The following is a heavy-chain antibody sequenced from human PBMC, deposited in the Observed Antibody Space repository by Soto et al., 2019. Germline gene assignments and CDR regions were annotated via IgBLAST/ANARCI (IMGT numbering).Heavy chain of an antibody. CDR3: ARDKITGLFDY. CDR2: IYNSGST. D-gene: IGHD2-8*02. V-gene: IGHV4-59*12. Sequence: PSETLSLTCTVSGGSISSYYWSWVRQPPGRGLEWIGFIYNSGSTNYNPSLKSRVTISIDTSKNQFSLKLTSVTAADTAVYYCARDKITGLFDYWAQGTLVTVSS. J-gene: IGHJ4*02. CDR1: GGSISSYY.